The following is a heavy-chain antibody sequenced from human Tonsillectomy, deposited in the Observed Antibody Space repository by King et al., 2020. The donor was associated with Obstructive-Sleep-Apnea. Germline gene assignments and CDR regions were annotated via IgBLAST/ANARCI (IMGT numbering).Heavy chain of an antibody. V-gene: IGHV4-59*01. CDR3: ARVGNDYYGSAGPWGYFDL. Sequence: QLQESGPGLVKSSETLSLTCTVSGGSISSYYWSWIRQPPGKGLEWIGYIYYNGSTNYNPSLKSRVTISVDTSRNKFSLTLSPVTAADTAMYYCARVGNDYYGSAGPWGYFDLWGRGTLVTVSS. CDR2: IYYNGST. D-gene: IGHD3-10*01. CDR1: GGSISSYY. J-gene: IGHJ2*01.